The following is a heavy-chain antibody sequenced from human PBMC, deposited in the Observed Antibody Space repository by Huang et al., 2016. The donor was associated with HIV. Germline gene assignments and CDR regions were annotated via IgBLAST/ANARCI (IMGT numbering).Heavy chain of an antibody. Sequence: QVQLVPSGAEVKRPGASLKVSCKTSGFTFTNYGFSWVRQAPGQGLEWLGRDSDNSGDNNEEVKFEGRVSMTTDTTSGTADMELRRLTSDDTATYYCVRESLYFGDFLFDHWGQGTPVTVSA. CDR1: GFTFTNYG. D-gene: IGHD3-10*01. V-gene: IGHV1-18*04. CDR2: DSDNSGDN. CDR3: VRESLYFGDFLFDH. J-gene: IGHJ4*02.